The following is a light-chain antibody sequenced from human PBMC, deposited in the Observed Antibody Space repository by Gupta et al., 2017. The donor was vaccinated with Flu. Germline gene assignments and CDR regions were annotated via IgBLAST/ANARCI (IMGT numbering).Light chain of an antibody. J-gene: IGKJ1*01. Sequence: DIVMTQSPLSLPVTPGEPASISCRSSQSLLHNNGNNYLDWYLQKPGQSPQLLIYLGSNRASGVPDRFSGSGSGTDFTLKISRVEAEDVGVYYCMQALQTPRTCGQGTKVEIK. CDR2: LGS. CDR3: MQALQTPRT. V-gene: IGKV2-28*01. CDR1: QSLLHNNGNNY.